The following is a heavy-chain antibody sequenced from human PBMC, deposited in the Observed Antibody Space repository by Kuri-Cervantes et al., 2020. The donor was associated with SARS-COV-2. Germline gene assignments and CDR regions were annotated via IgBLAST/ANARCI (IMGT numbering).Heavy chain of an antibody. CDR2: ISSSGSTI. CDR3: ARVPIAAAGGHYYYYYMDV. CDR1: GFTFSDYY. Sequence: GGSLRLSCAASGFTFSDYYMSWIRQAPGKGLEWVSYISSSGSTIYYADSVKGRFTISRDNAKNSLYLQMNSLRAEDTAVYYCARVPIAAAGGHYYYYYMDVWGKGTTVTVSS. V-gene: IGHV3-11*04. J-gene: IGHJ6*03. D-gene: IGHD6-13*01.